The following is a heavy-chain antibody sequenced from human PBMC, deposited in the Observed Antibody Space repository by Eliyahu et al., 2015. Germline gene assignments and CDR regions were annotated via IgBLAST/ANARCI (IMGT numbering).Heavy chain of an antibody. CDR3: ARGRRGVTSYFDY. Sequence: QVQLQQWGAKLLKPSETLTXICYVYGGSFNSXYWNWIRQSPEKGLEWIGEINQSGSANYNPSLKSRVTVSVDTSKSQFSLNVRSVTAADTAVYYCARGRRGVTSYFDYWGQGTPVTVSS. D-gene: IGHD3-10*01. J-gene: IGHJ4*02. V-gene: IGHV4-34*01. CDR1: GGSFNSXY. CDR2: INQSGSA.